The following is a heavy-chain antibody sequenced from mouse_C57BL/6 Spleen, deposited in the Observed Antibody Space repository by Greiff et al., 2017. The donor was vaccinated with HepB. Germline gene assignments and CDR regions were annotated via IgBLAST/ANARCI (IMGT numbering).Heavy chain of an antibody. CDR3: ARHGFAY. CDR1: GFTFSDYG. J-gene: IGHJ3*01. Sequence: EVQVVESGGGLVKPGGSLKLSCAASGFTFSDYGMHWVRQAPEKGLEWVAYISSGSSTIYYADTVKGRFTISRDNAKNTLFLQMTSLRSEDTAMYYCARHGFAYWGQGTLVTVSA. CDR2: ISSGSSTI. V-gene: IGHV5-17*01.